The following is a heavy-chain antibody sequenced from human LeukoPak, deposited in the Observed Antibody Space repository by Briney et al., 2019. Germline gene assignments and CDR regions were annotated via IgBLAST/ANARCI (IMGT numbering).Heavy chain of an antibody. CDR3: ARVSARVNYGYRDY. J-gene: IGHJ4*02. D-gene: IGHD5-18*01. V-gene: IGHV3-7*03. CDR1: GFTFSSYG. Sequence: GGSLRLSCAAPGFTFSSYGMHWVRQAPGKGLEWVANIKQDGSEKYYVDSVKGRFTVSRDNAKNSLYLQMNSLRAEDTAVYYCARVSARVNYGYRDYWGQGTLVTVSS. CDR2: IKQDGSEK.